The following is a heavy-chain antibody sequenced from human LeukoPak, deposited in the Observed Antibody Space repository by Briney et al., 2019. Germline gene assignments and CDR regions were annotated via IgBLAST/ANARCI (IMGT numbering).Heavy chain of an antibody. J-gene: IGHJ3*02. CDR3: ARDPSIVGATGRGAFDI. Sequence: GASVKVSCKASGYTFTSYGISWVRQAPGQGLEWMGWISAYNGNTNYAQKLQGRVTMTTDTSTSTAYMELRSLRSDDTAVYYCARDPSIVGATGRGAFDIWGQGTMVTVSS. CDR2: ISAYNGNT. CDR1: GYTFTSYG. D-gene: IGHD1-26*01. V-gene: IGHV1-18*01.